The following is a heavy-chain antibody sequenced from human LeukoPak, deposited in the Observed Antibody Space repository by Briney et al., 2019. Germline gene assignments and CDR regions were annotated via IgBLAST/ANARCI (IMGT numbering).Heavy chain of an antibody. CDR1: GGSMSSYY. CDR3: ARGLSHSKDI. CDR2: VYTSGNT. Sequence: SETLSLTGTVSGGSMSSYYWGWIRQPAGKGLEWIGRVYTSGNTNYNPSLKSRVTMSVDTSKNQFSLKLTSVTAADTAVYYCARGLSHSKDIWGQGTMVTVSS. J-gene: IGHJ3*02. V-gene: IGHV4-4*07.